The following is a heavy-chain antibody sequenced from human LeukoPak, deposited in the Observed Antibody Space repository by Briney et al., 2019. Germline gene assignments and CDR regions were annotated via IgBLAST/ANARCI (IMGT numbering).Heavy chain of an antibody. CDR3: ARTSGSYFYYYGMDV. Sequence: GGSLRLSCAASGFTFSSYAMGWVRQAPGKGLEWVSAISGSGVTTHYAGSVKGRFSISRDNSKNTLYLQMNSLRAEDTAVYYCARTSGSYFYYYGMDVWGQGTTVTVSS. CDR2: ISGSGVTT. V-gene: IGHV3-23*01. J-gene: IGHJ6*02. CDR1: GFTFSSYA. D-gene: IGHD1-26*01.